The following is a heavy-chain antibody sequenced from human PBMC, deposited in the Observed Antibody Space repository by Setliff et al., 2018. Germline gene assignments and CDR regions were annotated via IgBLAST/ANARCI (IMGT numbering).Heavy chain of an antibody. CDR1: NFSINSGYT. CDR2: MFDNVGT. J-gene: IGHJ4*02. V-gene: IGHV4-38-2*01. Sequence: SETLSLTCAVSNFSINSGYTWGWIRQPPGKGLEWIGTMFDNVGTFYNPSLKSRVTMSVDTSKGELSLKLSSVTAADTAVYYCASQRLARYFDNWGQGTLVTVSS. D-gene: IGHD2-21*01. CDR3: ASQRLARYFDN.